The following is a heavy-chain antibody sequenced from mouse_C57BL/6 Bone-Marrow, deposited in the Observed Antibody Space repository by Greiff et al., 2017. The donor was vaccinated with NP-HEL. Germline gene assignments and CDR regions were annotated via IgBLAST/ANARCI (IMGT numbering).Heavy chain of an antibody. D-gene: IGHD1-1*01. Sequence: EVQLQESGAELVKPGASVKLSCTASGSNIKDYYMHWVKQRTEQGLEWIGRIDPEDGETKYATKFQGKATITADTSSNTAYLQLSSLTSEDTAVYYCARGFENYYYGSSYPGWFAYWGQGTLVTVSA. V-gene: IGHV14-2*01. CDR3: ARGFENYYYGSSYPGWFAY. CDR2: IDPEDGET. CDR1: GSNIKDYY. J-gene: IGHJ3*01.